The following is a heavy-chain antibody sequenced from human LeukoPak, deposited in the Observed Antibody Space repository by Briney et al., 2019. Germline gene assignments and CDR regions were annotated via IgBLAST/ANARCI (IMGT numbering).Heavy chain of an antibody. D-gene: IGHD3-16*01. V-gene: IGHV4-4*07. Sequence: PSETLSLTCTVSSGSINSYYWGWVRQPAGRGLEWIGRIYTTGKTAYNPSLKTRLTMSVDTPRRQFSLNLTSVTAADTAIYFCARHGYTASHYFLDFWSQGTLVPVSS. J-gene: IGHJ4*02. CDR2: IYTTGKT. CDR3: ARHGYTASHYFLDF. CDR1: SGSINSYY.